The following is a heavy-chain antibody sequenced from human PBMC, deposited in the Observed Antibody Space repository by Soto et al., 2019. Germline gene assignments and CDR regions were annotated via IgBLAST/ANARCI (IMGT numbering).Heavy chain of an antibody. J-gene: IGHJ6*02. CDR2: ISSSSFSI. D-gene: IGHD6-6*01. Sequence: PGGSLRLSCAASGFTFSSYSMNWVRQAPGKGLEWVSSISSSSFSINYADSVKGRFSISRDNAQNSLHLQMNNLRAEDTAVYYCARNESSNIYGMDVWGQGPTVTVYS. V-gene: IGHV3-21*01. CDR3: ARNESSNIYGMDV. CDR1: GFTFSSYS.